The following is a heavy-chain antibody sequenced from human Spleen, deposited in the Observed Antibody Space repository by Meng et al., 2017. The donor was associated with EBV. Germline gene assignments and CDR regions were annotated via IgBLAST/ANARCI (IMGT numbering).Heavy chain of an antibody. Sequence: VQLVGAGGGLVNPGGSLRLSCAASGFTFSSYTMNWVRQAPGKGLEWVSSISSSSTYIYYADSVKGRFTISRDNAKNSLYLQMNSLRAEDTAVYYCARYRNFDWIGEPDYWGQGTLVTVSS. D-gene: IGHD3-9*01. J-gene: IGHJ4*02. CDR1: GFTFSSYT. CDR3: ARYRNFDWIGEPDY. V-gene: IGHV3-21*01. CDR2: ISSSSTYI.